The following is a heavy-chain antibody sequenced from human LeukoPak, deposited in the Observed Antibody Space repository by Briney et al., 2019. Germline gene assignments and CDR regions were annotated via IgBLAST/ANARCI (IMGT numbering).Heavy chain of an antibody. CDR1: GFTFSDYY. CDR3: ARRAMGATSFDY. CDR2: ISSSSSNTV. D-gene: IGHD1-26*01. Sequence: PGGSLRLSCAASGFTFSDYYMTWVRQAPGKGLEWVSYISSSSSNTVYYADSVKGRLTVSRDNANNSLYLQMNNLRAEDTAVYYCARRAMGATSFDYWGQGTLVTVSS. V-gene: IGHV3-11*04. J-gene: IGHJ4*02.